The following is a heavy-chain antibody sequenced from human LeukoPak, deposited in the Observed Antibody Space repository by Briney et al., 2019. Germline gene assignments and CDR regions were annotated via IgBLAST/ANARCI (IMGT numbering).Heavy chain of an antibody. V-gene: IGHV3-73*01. D-gene: IGHD6-25*01. CDR1: GLTFSVSA. CDR2: IKTKADNYAT. CDR3: THPAYYYNVDV. J-gene: IGHJ6*04. Sequence: GGSLRLSCSASGLTFSVSAIHWVRQASGKGLEWVGRIKTKADNYATAYAASVKGRFTISRDDSTNTAYLQMNSLKTEHTAVYYCTHPAYYYNVDVWGKGTTVTVSS.